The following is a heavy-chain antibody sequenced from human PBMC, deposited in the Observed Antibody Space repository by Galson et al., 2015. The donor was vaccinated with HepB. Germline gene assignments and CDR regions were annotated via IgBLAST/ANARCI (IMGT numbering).Heavy chain of an antibody. J-gene: IGHJ6*02. CDR3: AREAGGDYPFSIGYYYYYYGMDV. Sequence: CAASGFTFSSYSMNWVRQAPGKGLEWVSSISSSSSYIYYADSVKGRFTISRDNAKNSLYLQMNSLRAEDTAVYYCAREAGGDYPFSIGYYYYYYGMDVWGQGTTVTVSS. V-gene: IGHV3-21*01. CDR1: GFTFSSYS. D-gene: IGHD4-17*01. CDR2: ISSSSSYI.